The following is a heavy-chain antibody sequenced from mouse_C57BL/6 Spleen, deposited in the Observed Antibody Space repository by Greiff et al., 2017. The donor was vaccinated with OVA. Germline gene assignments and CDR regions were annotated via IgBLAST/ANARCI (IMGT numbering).Heavy chain of an antibody. V-gene: IGHV6-6*01. D-gene: IGHD1-1*01. CDR2: IRNKDNNHAT. CDR1: GFTFSDAW. CDR3: PPTVVAPY. Sequence: EVKVVESGGGLVQPGGSMKLSCAASGFTFSDAWMDWVRQSPEKGLEWVAEIRNKDNNHATSYAESVKGRFTISRDDSKSSVYLQINSLRAEDTVIYYLPPTVVAPYWGQGPSAPVSS. J-gene: IGHJ4*01.